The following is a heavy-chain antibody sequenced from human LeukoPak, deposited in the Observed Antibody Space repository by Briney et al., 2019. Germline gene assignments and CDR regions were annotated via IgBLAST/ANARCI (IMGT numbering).Heavy chain of an antibody. J-gene: IGHJ3*02. CDR2: ISGSGGNT. Sequence: GGSLRLSCAASGFNFRSYAMIGVRQAPGKGLEWVSAISGSGGNTHYADSVKGRFTISRDNSKNTLYLQMNSLRAEDTAVYYCAKSTLPDAFDIWGQGTMVTVSS. D-gene: IGHD2/OR15-2a*01. CDR1: GFNFRSYA. CDR3: AKSTLPDAFDI. V-gene: IGHV3-23*01.